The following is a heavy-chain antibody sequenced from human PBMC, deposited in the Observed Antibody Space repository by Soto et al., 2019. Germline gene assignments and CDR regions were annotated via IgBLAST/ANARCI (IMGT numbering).Heavy chain of an antibody. Sequence: SETLSLTCPVSGGSISSYYWSWIRQPPGKGLEWIGYIYYSGSTNYNPSLKSRVTISVDTSKNQFSLKLSSVTAADTAVYYCASISAVAGFGAFDIWGQGTMVTVSS. CDR3: ASISAVAGFGAFDI. CDR2: IYYSGST. J-gene: IGHJ3*02. CDR1: GGSISSYY. V-gene: IGHV4-59*01. D-gene: IGHD6-19*01.